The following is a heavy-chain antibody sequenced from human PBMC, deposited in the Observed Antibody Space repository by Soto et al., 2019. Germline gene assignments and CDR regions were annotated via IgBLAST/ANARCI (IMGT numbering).Heavy chain of an antibody. CDR3: AKSIRGIFITFGY. D-gene: IGHD3-10*01. V-gene: IGHV3-23*01. CDR2: ISISGDST. CDR1: GFSSA. Sequence: GGSLRLSCAASGFSSAMSWVRQAPGKGLEWVSAISISGDSTYYADSVKGRFTISRDNSKNTLSLQMNSLRAEDTAVYYCAKSIRGIFITFGYWGQGTPVPVPQ. J-gene: IGHJ4*02.